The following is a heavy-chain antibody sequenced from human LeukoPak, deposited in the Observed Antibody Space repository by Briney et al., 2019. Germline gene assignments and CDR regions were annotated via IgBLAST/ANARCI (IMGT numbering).Heavy chain of an antibody. CDR1: GVSISSYY. CDR2: IYYSGST. D-gene: IGHD2-21*02. J-gene: IGHJ4*02. Sequence: SETLSLTCTGSGVSISSYYWSWLRQPQGKGLKWRGYIYYSGSTNYNPSLKRRVTISVDTSKNQYSLKLSSVTAADTAVYYCARSPAGEVTASFDYWGQGTLVTVSS. V-gene: IGHV4-59*01. CDR3: ARSPAGEVTASFDY.